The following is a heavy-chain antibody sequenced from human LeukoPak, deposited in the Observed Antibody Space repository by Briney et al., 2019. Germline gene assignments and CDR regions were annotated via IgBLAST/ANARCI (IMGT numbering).Heavy chain of an antibody. J-gene: IGHJ4*02. Sequence: SETLSLTCAVYGGSFSGYYWSWIRQPPGKGLEWIGEINHSGSTNYNPSLKSRVTISVDTSKNQFSLKLSSVTAADTAVYYCARRTSCVDYWGQGTLVTVSS. V-gene: IGHV4-34*01. CDR1: GGSFSGYY. CDR3: ARRTSCVDY. CDR2: INHSGST. D-gene: IGHD1-7*01.